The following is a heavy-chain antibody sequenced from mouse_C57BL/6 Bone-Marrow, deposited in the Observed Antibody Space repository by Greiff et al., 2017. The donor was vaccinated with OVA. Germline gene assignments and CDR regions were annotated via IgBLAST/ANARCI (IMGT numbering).Heavy chain of an antibody. J-gene: IGHJ3*01. CDR2: IYPGSGST. D-gene: IGHD1-1*01. CDR3: ARSRSPHYYGSRAWFAY. V-gene: IGHV1-55*01. CDR1: GYTFTSYW. Sequence: QVQLQQPGAELVKPGASVKMSCKASGYTFTSYWITWVKQRPGQGLEWIGDIYPGSGSTNYNEKFKSKATLTVDTSSSTAYMQLSSLTSEDSAVYYCARSRSPHYYGSRAWFAYWGQGTLVTVSA.